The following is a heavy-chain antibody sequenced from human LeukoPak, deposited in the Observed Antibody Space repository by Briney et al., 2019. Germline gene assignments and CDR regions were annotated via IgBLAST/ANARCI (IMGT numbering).Heavy chain of an antibody. CDR1: GYTFTGYY. CDR3: ARESSYDYYGMDV. V-gene: IGHV1-2*02. J-gene: IGHJ6*02. Sequence: GASVKVSCKASGYTFTGYYMHWVRQAPGQGPEWMGWINPNSGGTNYAQKFQGRVTMTRDTSISTAYMELSRLRSDDTAVYYCARESSYDYYGMDVWGQGTTVTVSS. CDR2: INPNSGGT.